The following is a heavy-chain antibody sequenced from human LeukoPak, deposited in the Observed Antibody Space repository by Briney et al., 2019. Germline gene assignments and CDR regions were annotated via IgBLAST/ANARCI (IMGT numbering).Heavy chain of an antibody. D-gene: IGHD2-15*01. J-gene: IGHJ3*02. V-gene: IGHV4-59*01. Sequence: PSETLSLTCTVSGGSISSYYWSWIRQPPGKGLEWIGYIYYSGSTNYNPSLKSRVTISVDTSKNQFSLKLSSVTAADTAVYYCARDRGGGLLRRAFDIWGQGTMVTVSS. CDR1: GGSISSYY. CDR3: ARDRGGGLLRRAFDI. CDR2: IYYSGST.